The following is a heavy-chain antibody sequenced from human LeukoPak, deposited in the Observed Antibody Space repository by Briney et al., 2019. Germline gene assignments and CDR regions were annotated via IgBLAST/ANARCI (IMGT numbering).Heavy chain of an antibody. CDR2: IYPDDSDT. CDR3: ARQGSARVRGIIKNWFDP. CDR1: GYSFTNYW. J-gene: IGHJ5*02. D-gene: IGHD3-10*01. Sequence: GESLKISCKGSGYSFTNYWIGWVRQVPGKDLEWMGIIYPDDSDTRYSPSFQGQVTISADKSISTAYLQWNSLKASDTAMYYCARQGSARVRGIIKNWFDPWGQGTLVTVSS. V-gene: IGHV5-51*01.